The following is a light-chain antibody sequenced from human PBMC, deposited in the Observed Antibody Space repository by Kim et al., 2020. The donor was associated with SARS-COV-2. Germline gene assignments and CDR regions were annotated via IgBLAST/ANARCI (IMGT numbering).Light chain of an antibody. V-gene: IGKV3-15*01. J-gene: IGKJ4*01. CDR3: QQYSKWPVT. CDR2: GAS. CDR1: QSVGSD. Sequence: EVVMTQSPATLSVSPGERVTLFCRASQSVGSDLAWYQQRPGQPPRLLIYGASATATDFPARFSGSGAGTQYTLTITRLQSEDFAVYYCQQYSKWPVTFGGGTKVDIK.